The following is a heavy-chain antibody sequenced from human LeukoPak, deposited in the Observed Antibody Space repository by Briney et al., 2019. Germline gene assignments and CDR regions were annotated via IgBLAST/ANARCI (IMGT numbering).Heavy chain of an antibody. V-gene: IGHV3-30*03. J-gene: IGHJ3*01. CDR1: GFTFSNSV. CDR3: AREGSLG. D-gene: IGHD3-10*01. CDR2: SSDGSNK. Sequence: GGSLRLSCAASGFTFSNSVMHWVRQAPGKGLEWVVSSDGSNKNYADSVRGRFTISRDNSQSTLYLQMDSLRADDTAVYYCAREGSLGWGQGTKVTVSS.